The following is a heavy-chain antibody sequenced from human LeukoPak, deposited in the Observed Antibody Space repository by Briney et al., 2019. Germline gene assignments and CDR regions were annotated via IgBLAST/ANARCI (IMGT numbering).Heavy chain of an antibody. CDR2: MNPISGNT. CDR1: GYTFTSYD. V-gene: IGHV1-8*01. Sequence: ASVKVSCNASGYTFTSYDINWLRQASGQGLEWMGWMNPISGNTGYAQKFQGRFTMTWDTSITIAYMELSSLRSEDTAVYYCAREWAGTSAFDIWGLGTMVTVSS. J-gene: IGHJ3*02. D-gene: IGHD6-19*01. CDR3: AREWAGTSAFDI.